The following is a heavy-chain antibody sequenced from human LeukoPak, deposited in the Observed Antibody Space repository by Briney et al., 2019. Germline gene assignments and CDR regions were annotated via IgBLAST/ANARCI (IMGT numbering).Heavy chain of an antibody. Sequence: ASVKVSCKASGYTFTSYYMYWVRQAPGQGLEWMGIINPSGGSTSYAQKFQGRVTMTRDTSTSTVYMELSSLRSEDTAVYYCARRSPGGAFDYWGQGTLVTVSS. J-gene: IGHJ4*02. V-gene: IGHV1-46*01. CDR3: ARRSPGGAFDY. CDR2: INPSGGST. D-gene: IGHD4-23*01. CDR1: GYTFTSYY.